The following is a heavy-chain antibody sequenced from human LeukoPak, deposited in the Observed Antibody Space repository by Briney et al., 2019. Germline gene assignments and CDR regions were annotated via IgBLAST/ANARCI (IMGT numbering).Heavy chain of an antibody. CDR3: AKGGAAMTDAPHGDVVTTTLDGFDI. Sequence: GGSLRLSCVASGFAFSAYALSWVRHTPGKGLEWVSTVSGSGGRTFYADSVKVRFTISRDNSKKTVSLQINSLRVDDTAVYYCAKGGAAMTDAPHGDVVTTTLDGFDIWGQGSMVTVSS. CDR1: GFAFSAYA. D-gene: IGHD2-21*02. CDR2: VSGSGGRT. V-gene: IGHV3-23*01. J-gene: IGHJ3*02.